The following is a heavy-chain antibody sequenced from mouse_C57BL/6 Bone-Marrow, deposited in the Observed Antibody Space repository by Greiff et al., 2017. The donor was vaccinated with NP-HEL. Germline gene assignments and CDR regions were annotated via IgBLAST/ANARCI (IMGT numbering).Heavy chain of an antibody. CDR2: ISNGGGST. CDR3: ARRGWSSYGWYFDV. V-gene: IGHV5-12*01. J-gene: IGHJ1*03. CDR1: GFTFSDYY. D-gene: IGHD1-1*01. Sequence: EVHLVESGGGLVQPGGSLKLSCAASGFTFSDYYMYWVRQTPEKRLEWVAYISNGGGSTYYPDTVKGRFTISRDNAKNTLYLQMSRLKSEDTAMYYCARRGWSSYGWYFDVWGTGTTVTVSS.